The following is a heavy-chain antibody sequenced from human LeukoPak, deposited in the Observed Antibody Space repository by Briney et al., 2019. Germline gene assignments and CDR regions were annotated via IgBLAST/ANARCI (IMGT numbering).Heavy chain of an antibody. Sequence: SETLSLTCAVSGYSISSGYYWGWIRQPPGKGLEWIGSIYHSGSTYYNPSLKSRVTISVDTSKNQFSLKLSSVTAADTAVYYCARHRIDDYGGTNYYYYYMDVWGKGTTVTVSS. CDR3: ARHRIDDYGGTNYYYYYMDV. CDR2: IYHSGST. V-gene: IGHV4-38-2*01. CDR1: GYSISSGYY. J-gene: IGHJ6*03. D-gene: IGHD4-23*01.